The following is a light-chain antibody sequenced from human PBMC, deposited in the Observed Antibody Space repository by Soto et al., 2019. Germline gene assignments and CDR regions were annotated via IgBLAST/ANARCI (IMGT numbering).Light chain of an antibody. Sequence: ELVMTQSPATLSVSPGERAALSCRASQSVSNKLAWYQQKPGQAPGLLIYGASARATGIPARFSGSGSGTDLTLTISSLEPDDVEVYYCQQRADWPITFGQGTRLEIK. J-gene: IGKJ5*01. CDR3: QQRADWPIT. CDR1: QSVSNK. V-gene: IGKV3-15*01. CDR2: GAS.